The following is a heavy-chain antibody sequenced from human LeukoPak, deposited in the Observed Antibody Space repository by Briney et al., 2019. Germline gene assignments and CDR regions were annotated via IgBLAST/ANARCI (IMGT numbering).Heavy chain of an antibody. V-gene: IGHV5-51*01. D-gene: IGHD2-15*01. CDR2: IYPGDSDT. J-gene: IGHJ4*02. Sequence: GESLKISCKGSGYSFSSYWIGWVRQKPGKGLERMGIIYPGDSDTRYSPSFQGLVTISADKSISTTYLQWRSLKTSDTAMFFCARRVVVASTSLGDFDYWGQGTLVTVSS. CDR1: GYSFSSYW. CDR3: ARRVVVASTSLGDFDY.